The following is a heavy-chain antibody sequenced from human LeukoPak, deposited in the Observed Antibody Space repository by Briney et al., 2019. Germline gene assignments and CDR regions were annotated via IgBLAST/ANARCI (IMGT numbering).Heavy chain of an antibody. J-gene: IGHJ4*02. CDR3: ARPSRDGYNYFDY. CDR2: IYYSGTT. Sequence: PSETLSLTCTVSGGSTSSSPYYWGWIRQPPGKGLEWIGTIYYSGTTYYNPSLKSRVTISVDTSKNQFFLKLSSVTAADTAVYYCARPSRDGYNYFDYWGQGTLVTVSS. CDR1: GGSTSSSPYY. V-gene: IGHV4-39*01. D-gene: IGHD5-24*01.